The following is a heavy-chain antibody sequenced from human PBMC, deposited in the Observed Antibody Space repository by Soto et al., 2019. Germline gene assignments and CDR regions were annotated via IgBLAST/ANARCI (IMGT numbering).Heavy chain of an antibody. Sequence: VGSLRLSCAASRFTFSSYVMSWVRQAPGKGLEWVSAISNSGTSTYYVVSVKGRFTISRDNSKSTLYQQMNSLRAEDTAVYYCAKDLCAYSSGSCYFDYWGQGTLVTVSS. CDR3: AKDLCAYSSGSCYFDY. CDR1: RFTFSSYV. J-gene: IGHJ4*02. CDR2: ISNSGTST. D-gene: IGHD6-19*01. V-gene: IGHV3-23*01.